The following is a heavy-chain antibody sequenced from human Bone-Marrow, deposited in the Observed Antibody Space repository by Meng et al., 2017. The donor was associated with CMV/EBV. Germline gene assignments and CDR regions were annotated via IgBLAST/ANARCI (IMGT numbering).Heavy chain of an antibody. Sequence: ASVKVSCKASGYTFTSYYMHWVRQAPGQGLEWMGIINPSGGSTSYAQKFQGRVTMTRDTSTSTVYMELSSLRSEDTAVYYCARDRDYYDSSGYYPNWFDPWGQGTLVTVSS. CDR2: INPSGGST. J-gene: IGHJ5*02. CDR1: GYTFTSYY. V-gene: IGHV1-46*01. CDR3: ARDRDYYDSSGYYPNWFDP. D-gene: IGHD3-22*01.